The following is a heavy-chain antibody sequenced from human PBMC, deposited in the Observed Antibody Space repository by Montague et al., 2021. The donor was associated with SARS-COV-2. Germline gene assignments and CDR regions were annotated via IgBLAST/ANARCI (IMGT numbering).Heavy chain of an antibody. Sequence: LRLSCAASGFTFSSYAMHWVRQAPGKGLEWVAVISYDGSNKYYADSVKGRFTISRDNSKNTLYLQMNSLRAEDTAVYYCARDNYDYVWGSYRYIYWGQGTLVTVSS. V-gene: IGHV3-30*04. D-gene: IGHD3-16*02. CDR3: ARDNYDYVWGSYRYIY. J-gene: IGHJ4*02. CDR1: GFTFSSYA. CDR2: ISYDGSNK.